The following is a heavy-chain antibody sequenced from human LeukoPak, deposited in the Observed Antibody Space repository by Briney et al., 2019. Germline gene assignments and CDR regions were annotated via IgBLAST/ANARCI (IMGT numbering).Heavy chain of an antibody. CDR1: GYSFTSYW. D-gene: IGHD3-22*01. CDR3: ARRKYYDSSGYYSLYDAFDI. CDR2: FYPGDSDT. J-gene: IGHJ3*02. Sequence: GGSLKISCKGSGYSFTSYWIGWVRQIPGKGLEWMGIFYPGDSDTRYSPSFQGQVIISADKSISTAYLQWSSLKASDTAMYYCARRKYYDSSGYYSLYDAFDIWGQGTMVTVSS. V-gene: IGHV5-51*01.